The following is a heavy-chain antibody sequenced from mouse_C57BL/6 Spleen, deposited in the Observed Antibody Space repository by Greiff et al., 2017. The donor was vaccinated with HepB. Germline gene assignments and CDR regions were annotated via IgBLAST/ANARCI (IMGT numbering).Heavy chain of an antibody. CDR3: AESTYYSNYEWYFDV. Sequence: QVHVKQPGAELVKPGASVKMSCKASGYTFTSYWITWVKQRPGQGLEWIGDIYPGSGSTNYNEKFKSKATLTVDTSSSTAYMQLSSLTSEDSAVYYCAESTYYSNYEWYFDVWGTGTTVTVSS. J-gene: IGHJ1*03. V-gene: IGHV1-55*01. D-gene: IGHD2-5*01. CDR2: IYPGSGST. CDR1: GYTFTSYW.